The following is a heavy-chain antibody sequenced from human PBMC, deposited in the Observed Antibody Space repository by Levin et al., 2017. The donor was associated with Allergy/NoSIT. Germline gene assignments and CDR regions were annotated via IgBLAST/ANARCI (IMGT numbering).Heavy chain of an antibody. CDR2: ISNGADNQ. D-gene: IGHD5-18*01. V-gene: IGHV3-30*18. CDR1: GFTFSTSV. CDR3: AKGPHFGAYSHGPLDS. J-gene: IGHJ5*02. Sequence: QPGGSLRLSCAASGFTFSTSVMHWVRQAPGRGLEWVSLISNGADNQYYVDSVKGRFTISRDNSKNMLYLEMNSLRLEDTGVYYCAKGPHFGAYSHGPLDSWGQGTLVTVSS.